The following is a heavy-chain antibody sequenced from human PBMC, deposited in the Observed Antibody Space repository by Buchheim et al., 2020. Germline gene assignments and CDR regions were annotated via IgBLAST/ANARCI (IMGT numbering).Heavy chain of an antibody. CDR1: GFTFSSYS. V-gene: IGHV3-21*01. CDR3: ARGLEYSSSSGY. Sequence: EVQLVESGGGLVKPGGSLRLSCAASGFTFSSYSMNWVRQAPGKGLEWVSFISSSSTYVYYADSVKGRVTIYRDNAKNSLHLQMNSLRAEDTAVYYCARGLEYSSSSGYWGQGTL. J-gene: IGHJ4*02. D-gene: IGHD6-6*01. CDR2: ISSSSTYV.